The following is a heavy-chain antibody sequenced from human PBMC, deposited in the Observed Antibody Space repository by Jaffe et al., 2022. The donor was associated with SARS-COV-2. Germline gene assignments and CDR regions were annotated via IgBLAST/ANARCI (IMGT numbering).Heavy chain of an antibody. CDR3: AKGVDSSWPYYFDY. D-gene: IGHD6-19*01. J-gene: IGHJ4*02. CDR1: GFTFSSYA. CDR2: ISGSGDGT. V-gene: IGHV3-23*01. Sequence: EVQLLESGGGLVQPGGSLRLPCAASGFTFSSYAMSWVRQAPGKGLEWVATISGSGDGTFYADSVKGRFTISRDNSKNTLYLQMNSLRAEDTAVYYCAKGVDSSWPYYFDYWGQGTPVTVSS.